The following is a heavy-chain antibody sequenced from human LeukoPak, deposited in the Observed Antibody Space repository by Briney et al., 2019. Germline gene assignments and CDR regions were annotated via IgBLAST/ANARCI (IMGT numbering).Heavy chain of an antibody. CDR2: IKEDGTVK. J-gene: IGHJ4*02. CDR1: GFTFSVYW. D-gene: IGHD1/OR15-1a*01. Sequence: GGSLRLSCAASGFTFSVYWMAWVRQAPGKGLEWEANIKEDGTVKHYVDSVKGRLTISRDNAKESLFLQMNSLRAEDTAVYYCARDRGWNTFDYWGQGTLVTVSS. CDR3: ARDRGWNTFDY. V-gene: IGHV3-7*01.